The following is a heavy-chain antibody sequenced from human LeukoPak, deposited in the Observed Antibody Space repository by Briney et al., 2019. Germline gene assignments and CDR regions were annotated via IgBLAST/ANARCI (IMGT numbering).Heavy chain of an antibody. J-gene: IGHJ4*02. CDR2: ISSSSSTI. CDR1: GFTFSSYS. D-gene: IGHD4-11*01. CDR3: ARDNYSNYAPFDY. Sequence: GGSLRLSCAASGFTFSSYSMNWVRQAPGKGLEWVSYISSSSSTIYYADSVKGRFTISRDNAKNSLYLQMNSLRAEDTAVYYCARDNYSNYAPFDYWGQGTLVTVSS. V-gene: IGHV3-48*04.